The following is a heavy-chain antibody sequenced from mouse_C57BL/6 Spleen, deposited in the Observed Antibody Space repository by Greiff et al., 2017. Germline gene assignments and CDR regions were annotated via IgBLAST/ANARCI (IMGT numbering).Heavy chain of an antibody. CDR1: GYSFTDYN. V-gene: IGHV1-39*01. CDR3: ARENYGSSEDWYFDV. D-gene: IGHD1-1*01. CDR2: INPNYGTT. J-gene: IGHJ1*03. Sequence: EVQLQQSGPELVKPGASVKISFKASGYSFTDYNMNWVKQSNGKSLEWIGVINPNYGTTSYNQKFKGKATFTGDQSSSTAYMQLNSLTSEDSSVYYCARENYGSSEDWYFDVWGTGTTVTVSS.